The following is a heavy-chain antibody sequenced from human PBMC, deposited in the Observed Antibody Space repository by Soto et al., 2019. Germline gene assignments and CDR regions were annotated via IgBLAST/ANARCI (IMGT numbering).Heavy chain of an antibody. CDR1: GFTFSSYS. Sequence: GGSLRLSCAASGFTFSSYSMNWVRQAPGKGLEWVSYISSSSSTIYYADSVKGRFTISRDNAKNSLYLQMNSLRAEDTAVYYCARGYSIVVVPAAPSYYYMDVWGKGTRVTVSS. J-gene: IGHJ6*03. D-gene: IGHD2-2*01. V-gene: IGHV3-48*01. CDR2: ISSSSSTI. CDR3: ARGYSIVVVPAAPSYYYMDV.